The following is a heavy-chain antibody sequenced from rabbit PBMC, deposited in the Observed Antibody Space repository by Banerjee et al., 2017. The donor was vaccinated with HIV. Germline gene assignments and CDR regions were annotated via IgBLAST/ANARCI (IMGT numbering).Heavy chain of an antibody. Sequence: QEQLVESGGGLVQPEGSLTLTCKASGFDFSSYGVSWVRQAPGKGLEWIACINTSSGNIVYATWAKGRFTISKTSWTTVTLQMTSLTAADTATYFCARDLAGVIGWNFNLWGPGTLVTVS. V-gene: IGHV1S45*01. CDR3: ARDLAGVIGWNFNL. CDR1: GFDFSSYG. D-gene: IGHD4-1*01. CDR2: INTSSGNI. J-gene: IGHJ4*01.